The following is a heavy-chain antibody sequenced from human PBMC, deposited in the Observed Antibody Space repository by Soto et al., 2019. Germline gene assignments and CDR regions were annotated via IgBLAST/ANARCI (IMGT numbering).Heavy chain of an antibody. CDR1: GVTFRSYA. V-gene: IGHV3-23*01. CDR3: AKQTGIEGPVDY. J-gene: IGHJ4*02. CDR2: ISGSGGST. Sequence: GGPLRLSCTSSGVTFRSYAMSLVRQAPGKGLERVSAISGSGGSTYYADSVEGRFTISRDNSKNTLYLQMNSLRAEDTAVYYCAKQTGIEGPVDYWGQGTLVTVSS.